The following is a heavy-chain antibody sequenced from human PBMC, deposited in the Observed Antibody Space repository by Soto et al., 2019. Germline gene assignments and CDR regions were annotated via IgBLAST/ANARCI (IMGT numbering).Heavy chain of an antibody. V-gene: IGHV4-59*01. J-gene: IGHJ4*02. CDR2: IYYSGST. Sequence: PSETLSLTCTVSGGSISSYYWSWIRQPPGKGLEWIGYIYYSGSTNYNPSLKSRVTISVDTSKNQFSLKLSSVTAADTAVYYCAREGSGYSSGLSVDCWGQGTLVTVSS. D-gene: IGHD6-19*01. CDR3: AREGSGYSSGLSVDC. CDR1: GGSISSYY.